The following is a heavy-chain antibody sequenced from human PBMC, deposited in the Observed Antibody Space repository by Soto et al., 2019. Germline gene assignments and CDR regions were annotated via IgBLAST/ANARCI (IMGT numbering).Heavy chain of an antibody. CDR2: FYYRGTP. Sequence: GPPPEPGPGLVAASGTLPRHCHVPRGSNNSPQLSLVRTAPGEGLEWIGHFYYRGTPNYHPPLKSRVTMSGDSSRSQCSLKLSSVTAADTAVYYCATVGSGGWRYPFDYWGQGILVTVSS. D-gene: IGHD6-19*01. J-gene: IGHJ4*02. CDR1: RGSNNSPQ. CDR3: ATVGSGGWRYPFDY. V-gene: IGHV4-59*11.